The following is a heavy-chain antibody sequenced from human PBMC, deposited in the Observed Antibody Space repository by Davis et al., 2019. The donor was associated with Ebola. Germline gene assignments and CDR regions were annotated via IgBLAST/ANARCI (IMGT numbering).Heavy chain of an antibody. V-gene: IGHV4-39*01. CDR2: IYYSGST. CDR1: GGSISSSSYY. CDR3: ATTVLRYFDWLLSEYYFDY. Sequence: MPGGSLRLSCTVSGGSISSSSYYWGWIRQPPGKGLEWIGSIYYSGSTYYNPSLKSRVTISVDTSKNQFSLKLSSVTAADTAVYYCATTVLRYFDWLLSEYYFDYWGQGTLVTVSS. J-gene: IGHJ4*02. D-gene: IGHD3-9*01.